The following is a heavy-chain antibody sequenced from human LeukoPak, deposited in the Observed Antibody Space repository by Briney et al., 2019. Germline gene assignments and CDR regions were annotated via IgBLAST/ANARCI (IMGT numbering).Heavy chain of an antibody. Sequence: SETLSLTCAVYGGSFSGYYWSWIRQPPGKGLEWIGEINHSGSTNYNPSLNSRVTISVDTSKNQFSLKLSSVTAADTAVYYCARGPSKARLFDYWGQGTLVTVSS. CDR2: INHSGST. J-gene: IGHJ4*02. CDR1: GGSFSGYY. V-gene: IGHV4-34*01. CDR3: ARGPSKARLFDY.